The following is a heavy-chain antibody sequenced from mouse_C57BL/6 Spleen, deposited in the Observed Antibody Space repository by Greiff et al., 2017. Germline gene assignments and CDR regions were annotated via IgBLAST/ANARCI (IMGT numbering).Heavy chain of an antibody. J-gene: IGHJ1*03. Sequence: ESGPGLVKPSQSLSLTCSVTGYSITSGYYWNWIRQFPGNKLEWMGYISYDGSNNYNPSHKNRISITRYTAKNQFFLKLNSLTTEDTATYYCAREGGYYSNYCWYFDVWGTGTTVTVSS. CDR3: AREGGYYSNYCWYFDV. D-gene: IGHD2-5*01. CDR2: ISYDGSN. CDR1: GYSITSGYY. V-gene: IGHV3-6*01.